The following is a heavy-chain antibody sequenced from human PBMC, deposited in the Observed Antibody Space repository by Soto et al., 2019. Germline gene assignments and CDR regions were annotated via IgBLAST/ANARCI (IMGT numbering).Heavy chain of an antibody. Sequence: QVQLVQSGAEVKKPGASVKVSCKASGYSFTTYYIHWVRQAPGQGLEWMGGIIPIFGTANYAQKFQGRVTITADESTSTAYMELSSLRSEDTAVYYCARVRITIFGVLNYYYYGMDVWGQGTTVTVSS. D-gene: IGHD3-3*01. V-gene: IGHV1-69*01. CDR1: GYSFTTYY. CDR2: IIPIFGTA. CDR3: ARVRITIFGVLNYYYYGMDV. J-gene: IGHJ6*02.